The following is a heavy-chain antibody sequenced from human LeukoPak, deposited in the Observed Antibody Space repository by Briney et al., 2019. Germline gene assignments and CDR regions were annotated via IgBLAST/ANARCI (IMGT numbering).Heavy chain of an antibody. CDR1: GFTFSSYA. Sequence: PGGSLRLSCAASGFTFSSYAMSWVRQAPGKGLEWVSTISVSGGSTYYADSVKGRFTISRDNSKNTLNLQANSLRAEDTAVYYCAKEGRPGDYYYGMDVWGQGTTVTVSS. J-gene: IGHJ6*02. V-gene: IGHV3-23*01. CDR2: ISVSGGST. CDR3: AKEGRPGDYYYGMDV.